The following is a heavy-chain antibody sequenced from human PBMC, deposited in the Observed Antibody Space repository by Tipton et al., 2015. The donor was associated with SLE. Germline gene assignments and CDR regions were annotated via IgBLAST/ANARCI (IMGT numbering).Heavy chain of an antibody. CDR1: GGSISSGSYY. J-gene: IGHJ4*02. V-gene: IGHV4-61*02. CDR2: IYTSGST. CDR3: ARHGYGGY. D-gene: IGHD3-16*01. Sequence: TLSLTCTVSGGSISSGSYYWSWIRQPAGKGLEWIGRIYTSGSTNYNPSLKSRATISIDTSKNQFSLKLSSVTAADTAVYYCARHGYGGYWGRGTLVTVSS.